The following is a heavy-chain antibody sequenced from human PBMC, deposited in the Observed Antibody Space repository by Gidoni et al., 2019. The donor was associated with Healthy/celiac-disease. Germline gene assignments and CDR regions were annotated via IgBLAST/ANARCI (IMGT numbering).Heavy chain of an antibody. J-gene: IGHJ6*02. Sequence: EVQLVESGGVVVQPGGSLRLSCAASGFTFADYTMHWVRQAPGKGLEWVSLISWDGGSRYYADSVKGRFTISRDNSKNSLYLQMNSLRTEDTALYYCAKGEIVPAARYYYYYGMDVWGQGTTVIVSS. V-gene: IGHV3-43*01. D-gene: IGHD2-2*01. CDR1: GFTFADYT. CDR3: AKGEIVPAARYYYYYGMDV. CDR2: ISWDGGSR.